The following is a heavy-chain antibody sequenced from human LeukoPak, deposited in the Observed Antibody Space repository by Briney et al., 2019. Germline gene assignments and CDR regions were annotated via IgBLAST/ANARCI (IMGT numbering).Heavy chain of an antibody. CDR1: GFTFSRYS. CDR2: IYSGGST. CDR3: ARDRGDY. V-gene: IGHV3-53*01. J-gene: IGHJ4*02. D-gene: IGHD3-16*01. Sequence: GGSLRLSCAASGFTFSRYSMNWVRQAPGKGLEWVSVIYSGGSTYYAESVKGRFTISRDNSKNTLYLQMNSLRAEDTAVYYCARDRGDYWGQGTLVTVSS.